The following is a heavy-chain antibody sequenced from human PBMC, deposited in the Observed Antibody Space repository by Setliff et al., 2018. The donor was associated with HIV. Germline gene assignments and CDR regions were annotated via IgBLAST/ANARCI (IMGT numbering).Heavy chain of an antibody. CDR3: VTTDYSGYDSVWFDP. Sequence: SETLSLTCTVSGFSISSGYYWGWIRQPPGKGLEWIASTSHSGSTGYNPSLRSRVTISLDTSKNQISLNMRSVTATDTGVYYCVTTDYSGYDSVWFDPWGQGTLVTVSS. CDR2: TSHSGST. V-gene: IGHV4-38-2*02. CDR1: GFSISSGYY. J-gene: IGHJ5*02. D-gene: IGHD5-12*01.